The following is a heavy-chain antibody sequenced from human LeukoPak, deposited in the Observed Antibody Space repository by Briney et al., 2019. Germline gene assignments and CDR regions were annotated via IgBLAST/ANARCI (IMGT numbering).Heavy chain of an antibody. CDR1: GGTFSSYA. Sequence: SVKVSCKASGGTFSSYAISWVRQAPGQGLEWMGRIIPIFGTANYAQKFQGRVTITTDESTSTAYMELSSLRSEDTAVYYCAMGGRGDGYNSDYWGQGTLVTVSS. D-gene: IGHD5-24*01. CDR2: IIPIFGTA. J-gene: IGHJ4*02. CDR3: AMGGRGDGYNSDY. V-gene: IGHV1-69*05.